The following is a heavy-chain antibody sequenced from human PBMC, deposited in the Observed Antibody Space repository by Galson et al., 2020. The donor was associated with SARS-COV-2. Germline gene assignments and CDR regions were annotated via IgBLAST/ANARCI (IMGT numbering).Heavy chain of an antibody. Sequence: SENLSLTCAVSGASISSGGYSWSWIRQPPGKGLEWIGYISHSGSTYYNPSLKSRITISVDRSKNQFSLKLSSVTAADTAVYYSARFHYGEYAPEAFDIWGQGTKVTVSS. CDR1: GASISSGGYS. V-gene: IGHV4-30-2*01. CDR2: ISHSGST. D-gene: IGHD4-17*01. J-gene: IGHJ3*02. CDR3: ARFHYGEYAPEAFDI.